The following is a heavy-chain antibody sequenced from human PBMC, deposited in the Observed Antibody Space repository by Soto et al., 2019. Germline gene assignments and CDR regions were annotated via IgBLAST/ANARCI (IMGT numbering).Heavy chain of an antibody. CDR1: GYTFTGYY. V-gene: IGHV1-2*04. CDR2: INPNSGGT. Sequence: ASVKVSCKASGYTFTGYYMHWVRQAPGQGLEWMGWINPNSGGTNYAQKFQGWVTMTRDTSISTAYMELSRLRSDDTAVYYCARGRWRWLQQPRGMDVWGQGTTVTVSS. J-gene: IGHJ6*02. D-gene: IGHD2-21*01. CDR3: ARGRWRWLQQPRGMDV.